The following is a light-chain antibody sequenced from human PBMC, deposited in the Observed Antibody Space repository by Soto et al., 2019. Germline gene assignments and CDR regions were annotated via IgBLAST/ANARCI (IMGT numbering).Light chain of an antibody. CDR3: QQYGSSPWP. J-gene: IGKJ1*01. V-gene: IGKV3-20*01. CDR1: QSVSSSY. CDR2: GAS. Sequence: ENVLTQSPGTLSLSTGERATLSCRASQSVSSSYLAWYQQKPGQAPRLLIYGASSRATGIPDRFSGSGSGTDFTLTISRLEPEDFAVYYCQQYGSSPWPFGQGTKVDIK.